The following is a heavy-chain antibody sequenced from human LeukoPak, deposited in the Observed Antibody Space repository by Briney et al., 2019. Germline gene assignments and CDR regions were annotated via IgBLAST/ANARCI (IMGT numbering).Heavy chain of an antibody. J-gene: IGHJ4*02. V-gene: IGHV3-53*01. Sequence: GGSLRLSCTVSGFNVSGKYMSWVRQAPGKGLEWVSVIYSGGTTYYADSVKGRFTISRDNSGETLYLQMNSLRVNDTAVYYCTTQSSSFNYWGQGTLVTVSS. CDR1: GFNVSGKY. CDR2: IYSGGTT. D-gene: IGHD2-2*01. CDR3: TTQSSSFNY.